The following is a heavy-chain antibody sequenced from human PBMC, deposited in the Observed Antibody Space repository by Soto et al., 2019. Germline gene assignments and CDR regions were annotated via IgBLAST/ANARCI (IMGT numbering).Heavy chain of an antibody. CDR1: GIVCSDY. V-gene: IGHV3-11*01. Sequence: QVQLVESGGGLVKPGGSLRLSCAASGIVCSDYMSWVRQAPGKGLEWLSYISGSGRTIYSADSVKGRFTISRDNATNSLYLQMNGLRAEDTAVYYCARMPFPWGWFDPWGQGTLVTVSS. CDR2: ISGSGRTI. D-gene: IGHD3-16*01. CDR3: ARMPFPWGWFDP. J-gene: IGHJ5*02.